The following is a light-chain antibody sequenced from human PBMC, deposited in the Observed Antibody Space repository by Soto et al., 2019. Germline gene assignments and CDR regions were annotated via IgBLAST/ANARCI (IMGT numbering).Light chain of an antibody. CDR1: QSINSN. V-gene: IGKV3-15*01. CDR2: RAS. CDR3: QQRSSWPLT. Sequence: IVMTQSPATLSVSPGERATLSCRASQSINSNLAWYQQKPGQAPRLLMFRASIRATGFPARFSGSGSGTEFNITISSLQSEDFEVYFCQQRSSWPLTFGGGTKVDIK. J-gene: IGKJ4*02.